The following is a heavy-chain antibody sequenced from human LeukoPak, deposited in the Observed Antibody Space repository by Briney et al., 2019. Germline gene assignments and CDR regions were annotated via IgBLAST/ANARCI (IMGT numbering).Heavy chain of an antibody. J-gene: IGHJ4*02. CDR3: ARHAEYNSGWHFYLDH. CDR2: ISHRGST. Sequence: SETLSLTCAVYGESFNGYYWSWIRQLPGKGLEWIGEISHRGSTNYNPSLKSRVTISIDTSKNQFSLKLSSVTAADTAVYYCARHAEYNSGWHFYLDHWGQGILVTVSS. V-gene: IGHV4-34*01. D-gene: IGHD6-19*01. CDR1: GESFNGYY.